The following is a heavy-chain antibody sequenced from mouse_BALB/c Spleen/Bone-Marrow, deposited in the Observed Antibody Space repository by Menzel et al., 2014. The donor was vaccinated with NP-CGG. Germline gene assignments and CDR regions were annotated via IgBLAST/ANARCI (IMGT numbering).Heavy chain of an antibody. J-gene: IGHJ2*01. Sequence: EVKLVESGGGLVQPGGSLKLSCATSGFTFSDYYMYWVRQTPEKRLEWVAYISNGGGSTYYPDTVKGRFTISRDNAKNTLYLQMSRLKSEDTAMYYCARHSDYDYFDYWGQATTPTVSS. CDR3: ARHSDYDYFDY. CDR2: ISNGGGST. CDR1: GFTFSDYY. D-gene: IGHD2-4*01. V-gene: IGHV5-12*02.